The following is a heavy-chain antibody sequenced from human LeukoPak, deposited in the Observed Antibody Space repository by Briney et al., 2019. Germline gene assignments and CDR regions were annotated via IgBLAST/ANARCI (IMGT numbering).Heavy chain of an antibody. CDR1: GSTLSSYA. J-gene: IGHJ1*01. V-gene: IGHV3-30*04. Sequence: PGRSLRPSCAASGSTLSSYAMHWVRHAPGKWLEWVAVISYDGSDKYYADSVKGRFTLSRDNSKNTLYLQMNSLRAEDTAVYYCPREQFENSSSSVLGYFQHWGQGTLVTVSS. D-gene: IGHD6-6*01. CDR3: PREQFENSSSSVLGYFQH. CDR2: ISYDGSDK.